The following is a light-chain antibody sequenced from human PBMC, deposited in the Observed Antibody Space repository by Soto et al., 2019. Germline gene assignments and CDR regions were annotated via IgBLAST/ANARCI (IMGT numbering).Light chain of an antibody. CDR3: QQRSNWPPPIT. CDR1: QSVSNNY. Sequence: EIVMTQSPATLSVSPGERATLSCRASQSVSNNYLAWYQQKPGQAPRLLIYGASNRATGIPDRFSGSGSGTDFTLTISSLEPEDFAVYYCQQRSNWPPPITFGQGTRLEIK. J-gene: IGKJ5*01. V-gene: IGKV3D-20*02. CDR2: GAS.